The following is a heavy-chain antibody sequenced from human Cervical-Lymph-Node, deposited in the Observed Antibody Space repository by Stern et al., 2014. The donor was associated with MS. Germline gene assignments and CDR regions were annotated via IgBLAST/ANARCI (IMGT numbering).Heavy chain of an antibody. CDR2: IHYSGTT. J-gene: IGHJ4*02. Sequence: VQLVESGPGLVKPSQTLSLTCAVSGGSISSGEYYWSWIRPSPGKGLEWIGYIHYSGTTYYNPSLKSRVSMSVDTSKNQFSLKLSSVTAADTAVYYCSRDADAYSLVFGYWGRGTLVTVSS. D-gene: IGHD5-24*01. CDR3: SRDADAYSLVFGY. CDR1: GGSISSGEYY. V-gene: IGHV4-30-4*01.